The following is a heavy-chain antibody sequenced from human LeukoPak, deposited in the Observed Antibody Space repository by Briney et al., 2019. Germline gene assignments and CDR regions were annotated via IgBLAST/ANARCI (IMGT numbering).Heavy chain of an antibody. CDR1: GFTFSSYI. V-gene: IGHV3-23*01. CDR2: INVSGGST. Sequence: GGSLRLSCAASGFTFSSYIMTWVRQAPGKGLEWVSTINVSGGSTFYADSVKGRFTISRDNSKNTLYLQMNSLRAEDTAVYYCAKDRSTVTSRYYWGQGTLVTVSS. J-gene: IGHJ4*02. CDR3: AKDRSTVTSRYY. D-gene: IGHD4-17*01.